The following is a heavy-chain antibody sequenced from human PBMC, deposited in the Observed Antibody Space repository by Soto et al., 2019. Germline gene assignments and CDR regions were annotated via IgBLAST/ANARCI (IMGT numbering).Heavy chain of an antibody. CDR1: GYTFTGYY. V-gene: IGHV1-2*04. D-gene: IGHD6-13*01. CDR2: INPNSGGT. J-gene: IGHJ6*02. Sequence: ASVKVSCKASGYTFTGYYMHWVRQAPGQGLEWMGWINPNSGGTNYAQKFQGWVTMTRDTSISTAYMELSRLRSDDTAVYYCARDLAAAGTGYYYYGMDVWGQGTTVTVSS. CDR3: ARDLAAAGTGYYYYGMDV.